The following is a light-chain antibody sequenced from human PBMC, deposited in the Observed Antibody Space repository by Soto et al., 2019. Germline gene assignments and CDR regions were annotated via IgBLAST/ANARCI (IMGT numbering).Light chain of an antibody. CDR2: GAS. J-gene: IGKJ1*01. Sequence: EIVMTQSPATLSSFPGDRVTLSCRASQSISSYLAWYQQRPGQPSRLLIYGASSRATGIPDRFSGSGSGTDFTLTISRLEPEDFAVYYCQQYGSSPWTFGQGTKVDIK. CDR3: QQYGSSPWT. V-gene: IGKV3-20*01. CDR1: QSISSY.